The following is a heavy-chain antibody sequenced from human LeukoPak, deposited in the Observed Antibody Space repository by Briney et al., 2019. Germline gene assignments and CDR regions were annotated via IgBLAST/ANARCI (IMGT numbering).Heavy chain of an antibody. J-gene: IGHJ4*02. CDR1: GGTVSSYA. CDR3: ARDSVNLGIAAAGNDY. Sequence: SVKVSCKASGGTVSSYAISWVRQAPGQGLEWMGGIIPIFGTANYAQKFQGRVTITTDESTSTAYMELSSLRSEDTAVYYCARDSVNLGIAAAGNDYWGQGTLVTVSS. D-gene: IGHD6-13*01. CDR2: IIPIFGTA. V-gene: IGHV1-69*05.